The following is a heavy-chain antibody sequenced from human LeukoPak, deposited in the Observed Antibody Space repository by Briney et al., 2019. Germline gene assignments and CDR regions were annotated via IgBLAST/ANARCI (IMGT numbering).Heavy chain of an antibody. J-gene: IGHJ4*02. D-gene: IGHD1-26*01. CDR1: GFTFSSYS. Sequence: GGSLRLSCAASGFTFSSYSMNWVRQAPGKGLEWVSSISSSSSYIYYADSVKGRFTISRDNAKNSLYLQMNSLRAEDTAVYYCAKGSGSYLSPLYYFDYWGQGTLVTVSS. V-gene: IGHV3-21*04. CDR3: AKGSGSYLSPLYYFDY. CDR2: ISSSSSYI.